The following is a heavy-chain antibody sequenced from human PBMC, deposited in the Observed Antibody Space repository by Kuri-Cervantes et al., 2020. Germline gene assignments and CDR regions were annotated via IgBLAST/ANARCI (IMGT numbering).Heavy chain of an antibody. CDR1: GFTFSDYY. D-gene: IGHD6-13*01. CDR3: ASWAGVVSNWYGPFDF. Sequence: GGSLRLSCAASGFTFSDYYMSWIRQAPGKGLEWVSYISSSGSTIYYADSVKGRFTISRDNAKNSLFLQMNSLRAEDTGLYYCASWAGVVSNWYGPFDFWGQGTLVTVSS. CDR2: ISSSGSTI. J-gene: IGHJ4*02. V-gene: IGHV3-11*04.